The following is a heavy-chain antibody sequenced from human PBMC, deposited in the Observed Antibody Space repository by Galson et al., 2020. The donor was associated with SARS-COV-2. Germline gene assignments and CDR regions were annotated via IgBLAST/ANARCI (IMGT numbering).Heavy chain of an antibody. D-gene: IGHD3-3*01. V-gene: IGHV4-59*13. Sequence: SETLSLTCTVSGGSISSYYWSWIRQPPGKGLEWIGYIYYSGSTNYNPSLKSRVTISVDTSKNQFSLKLSSVTAADTAVYYCARVINSEPPVLRFLEWFSPPKNWFDPWGQGTLVTVSS. CDR2: IYYSGST. J-gene: IGHJ5*02. CDR3: ARVINSEPPVLRFLEWFSPPKNWFDP. CDR1: GGSISSYY.